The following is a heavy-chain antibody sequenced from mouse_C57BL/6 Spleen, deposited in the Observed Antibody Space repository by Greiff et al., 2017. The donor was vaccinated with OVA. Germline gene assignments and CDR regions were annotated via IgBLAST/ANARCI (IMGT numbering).Heavy chain of an antibody. CDR2: ISSGGSYT. CDR3: ARQRYSNSSYYFDY. V-gene: IGHV5-6*01. D-gene: IGHD2-5*01. Sequence: EVQLVESGGDLVKPGGSLKLSCAASGFTFSSYGMSWVRQTPDKRLEWVATISSGGSYTYYPDSVKGRFTISRDNAKNTLYLQMSSLKSEDTAMYYCARQRYSNSSYYFDYWGQGTTLTVSS. J-gene: IGHJ2*01. CDR1: GFTFSSYG.